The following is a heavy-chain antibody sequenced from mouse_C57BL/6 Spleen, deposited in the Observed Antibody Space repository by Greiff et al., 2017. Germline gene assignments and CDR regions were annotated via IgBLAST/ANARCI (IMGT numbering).Heavy chain of an antibody. J-gene: IGHJ3*01. D-gene: IGHD1-1*01. CDR3: ETRAGSSYVETWFAY. Sequence: QVQLQQSGAELMKPGASVKLSCKATGYTFTGYWIEWVKQRPGHGLEWIGEILPGSGSTNYNEKFKGKATFTADTSSNTAYMQLSSLTAEDSAIYYCETRAGSSYVETWFAYWGQGALVTVSA. CDR1: GYTFTGYW. CDR2: ILPGSGST. V-gene: IGHV1-9*01.